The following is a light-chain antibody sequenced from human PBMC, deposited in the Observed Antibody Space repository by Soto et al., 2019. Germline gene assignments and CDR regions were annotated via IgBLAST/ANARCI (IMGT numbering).Light chain of an antibody. CDR2: ENN. J-gene: IGLJ2*01. Sequence: NFMLTQPHSVSESPGKTVTISCTRSSGSIASNDVQWYQQRPGRAPTTVIYENNQRTSGVPDRFSGSTDGSSNSASLTISGLQTEDEADYYCQSYDSSTVVFGGGTQLTVL. CDR3: QSYDSSTVV. V-gene: IGLV6-57*04. CDR1: SGSIASND.